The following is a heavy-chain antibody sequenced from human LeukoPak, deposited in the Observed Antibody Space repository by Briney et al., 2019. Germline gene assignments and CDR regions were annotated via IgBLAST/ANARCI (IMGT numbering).Heavy chain of an antibody. J-gene: IGHJ4*02. D-gene: IGHD6-19*01. CDR2: INPNSGGT. Sequence: ASVKVSCKASGYTFTGYYMHWVRQAPGQGLEWMGWINPNSGGTNYAQKFQGRVTMTRDTSISTAYMELSRLRSDDTAVCYCASFTHSSGWYIDYWGQGTLVTVSS. CDR1: GYTFTGYY. CDR3: ASFTHSSGWYIDY. V-gene: IGHV1-2*02.